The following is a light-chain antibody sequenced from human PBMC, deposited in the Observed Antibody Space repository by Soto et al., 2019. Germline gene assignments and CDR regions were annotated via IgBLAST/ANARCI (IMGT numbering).Light chain of an antibody. CDR3: CSYTDSRTHI. J-gene: IGLJ1*01. CDR1: NSDVGAYNY. Sequence: QSVLTQPASVSGSPGQSITISCTGTNSDVGAYNYVSWYQHHPGKAPKLLIYEVTNRPSGISNRFSGSKSGNTASLTISGLQPEDEANYYCCSYTDSRTHIFGSGTKLTVL. CDR2: EVT. V-gene: IGLV2-14*01.